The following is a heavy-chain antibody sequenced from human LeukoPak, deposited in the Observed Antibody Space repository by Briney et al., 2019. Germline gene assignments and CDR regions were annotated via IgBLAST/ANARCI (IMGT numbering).Heavy chain of an antibody. Sequence: SETLSLTCAVSSGSISSSNWWSWVRPPPGKGLEWIGRIYTSGSTDYNPSLKSRVTMSVDTSKNQFSLKLSSVTAADTAVYYCARDSGTTGEVKFDPWGQGTLVTVSS. CDR2: IYTSGST. CDR3: ARDSGTTGEVKFDP. J-gene: IGHJ5*02. V-gene: IGHV4-4*02. D-gene: IGHD3-10*01. CDR1: SGSISSSNW.